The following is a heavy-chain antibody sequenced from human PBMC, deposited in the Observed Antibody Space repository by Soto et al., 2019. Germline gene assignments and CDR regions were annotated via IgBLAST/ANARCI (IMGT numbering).Heavy chain of an antibody. Sequence: QLQLQESGPGLVKPSETLSLTCTVSGASISSSNFYWGWIRQPPGKGLEWIGGFYYGGNTYYKTSLKSRVNISVDTSKNQFSLNLSSVTAADTAVYYCAKHIPWGPLDYWGQGTLFTVSS. CDR2: FYYGGNT. CDR1: GASISSSNFY. CDR3: AKHIPWGPLDY. V-gene: IGHV4-39*01. J-gene: IGHJ4*02. D-gene: IGHD2-21*01.